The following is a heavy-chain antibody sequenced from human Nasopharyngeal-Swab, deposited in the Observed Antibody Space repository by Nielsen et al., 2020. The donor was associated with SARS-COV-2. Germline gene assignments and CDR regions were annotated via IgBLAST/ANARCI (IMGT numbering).Heavy chain of an antibody. CDR2: INPTDGST. J-gene: IGHJ6*02. D-gene: IGHD1-7*01. CDR3: ARVLPFRITGTSGMDV. V-gene: IGHV1-46*01. Sequence: WVLQAPGQGLEWMGIINPTDGSTSYAQKFEGRVTMTRVTSTSTVYMEPNSLRSEDTAVYYCARVLPFRITGTSGMDVWGQGTTVTVSS.